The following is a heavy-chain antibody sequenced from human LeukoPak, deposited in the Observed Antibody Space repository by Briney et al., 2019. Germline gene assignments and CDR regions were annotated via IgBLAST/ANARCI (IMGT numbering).Heavy chain of an antibody. D-gene: IGHD6-13*01. CDR3: ARDMKQLVLGYYYYYMDV. V-gene: IGHV4-61*02. CDR1: GGSISSGNYY. Sequence: SETLSLTCTVSGGSISSGNYYWSWIRKPAGKGLEWIGRIYTSGSTNYNPSLKSRVTISVDTSKNQFSLKLSSVTAADTAVYYCARDMKQLVLGYYYYYMDVWGKGTTVTVSS. J-gene: IGHJ6*03. CDR2: IYTSGST.